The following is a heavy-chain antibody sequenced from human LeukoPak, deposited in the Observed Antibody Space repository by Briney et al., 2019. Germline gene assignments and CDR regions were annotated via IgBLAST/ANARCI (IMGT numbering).Heavy chain of an antibody. V-gene: IGHV1-69*01. Sequence: SVKVSCKASGGTFSTYVISWVRQAPGQGLEWMGGIIPIFGTANYAQKFQGRVTITADESTSTAYMELSSLRSEDTAVYYCASPTFFPGSGSYNFDYWGQGTLVTVSS. CDR2: IIPIFGTA. J-gene: IGHJ4*02. CDR3: ASPTFFPGSGSYNFDY. D-gene: IGHD3-10*01. CDR1: GGTFSTYV.